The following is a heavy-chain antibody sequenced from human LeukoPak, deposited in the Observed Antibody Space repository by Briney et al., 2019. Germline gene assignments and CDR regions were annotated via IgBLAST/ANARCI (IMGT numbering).Heavy chain of an antibody. CDR2: ISASGGLT. CDR3: AKGGSSWSEFDY. V-gene: IGHV3-23*01. D-gene: IGHD6-13*01. Sequence: GGSLRLSCAASGFIFSSHAMNWVRQAPGKGLEWVSGISASGGLTYYADFVKGRFTISRDNSKNTLHLQMNSLRDDDTAVYYCAKGGSSWSEFDYWGQGTLVTVSS. J-gene: IGHJ4*02. CDR1: GFIFSSHA.